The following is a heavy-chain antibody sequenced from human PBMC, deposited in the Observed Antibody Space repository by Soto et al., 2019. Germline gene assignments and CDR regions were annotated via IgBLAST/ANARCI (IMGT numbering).Heavy chain of an antibody. CDR2: INPNSGGT. D-gene: IGHD6-6*01. J-gene: IGHJ4*02. Sequence: ASEKVSCKASGYTFTGYYMHWVRQAPGQGLEWMGWINPNSGGTNYAQKFQGWVTMTRDTSISTAYMELSRLRSDDTAVYYCARDSSSSFYFDYWGKGNLVIVSS. CDR3: ARDSSSSFYFDY. V-gene: IGHV1-2*04. CDR1: GYTFTGYY.